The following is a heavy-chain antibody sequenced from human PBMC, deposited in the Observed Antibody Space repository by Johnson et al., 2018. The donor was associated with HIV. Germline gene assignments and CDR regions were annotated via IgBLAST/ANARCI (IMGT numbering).Heavy chain of an antibody. D-gene: IGHD4-17*01. CDR3: AKDRVEVGYGDYWASDM. Sequence: EVQLVESGGRVVRPGESLRLSCEASGFTFDNYGMSWVRQGPGQGLEWVSGSCWNGGRTSYADSVKVRFIISRDNAKNSLYLQMNRLRVEDTALYYCAKDRVEVGYGDYWASDMWGRGTMVIVSS. CDR2: SCWNGGRT. J-gene: IGHJ3*02. V-gene: IGHV3-20*04. CDR1: GFTFDNYG.